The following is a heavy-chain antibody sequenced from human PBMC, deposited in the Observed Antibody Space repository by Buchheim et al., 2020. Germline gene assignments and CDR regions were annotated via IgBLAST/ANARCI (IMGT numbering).Heavy chain of an antibody. CDR2: ITGSGGST. Sequence: EVQLLESGGGLVQPGGSLRLSCAASGFALRSYAMSWVRQAPGKGLEWVSVITGSGGSTYYADSVKGRFIISRDNSKNTLSLQISSLIVEDTGIYYGAKVGCQECCNYNYYYVMDVWGQGTT. CDR1: GFALRSYA. CDR3: AKVGCQECCNYNYYYVMDV. D-gene: IGHD3-3*01. J-gene: IGHJ6*02. V-gene: IGHV3-23*01.